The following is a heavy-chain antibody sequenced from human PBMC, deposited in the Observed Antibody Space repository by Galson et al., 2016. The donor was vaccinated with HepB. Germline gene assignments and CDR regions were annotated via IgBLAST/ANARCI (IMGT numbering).Heavy chain of an antibody. Sequence: SVKVSCKASGYTFTNYDINWVRQATGQGLEWLGWMSPNSGNTGYAQNFQGRVTLTRDTSISTAYMELSSLRSDDTAVDYCARDYGGNSGWFDPWGQGTLVTVSS. CDR1: GYTFTNYD. CDR2: MSPNSGNT. V-gene: IGHV1-8*01. J-gene: IGHJ5*02. CDR3: ARDYGGNSGWFDP. D-gene: IGHD4-23*01.